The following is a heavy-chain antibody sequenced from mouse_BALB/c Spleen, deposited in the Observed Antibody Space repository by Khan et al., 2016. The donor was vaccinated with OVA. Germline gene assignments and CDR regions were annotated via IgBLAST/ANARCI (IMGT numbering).Heavy chain of an antibody. J-gene: IGHJ2*01. CDR3: ARTTRIKY. D-gene: IGHD2-12*01. Sequence: VQLKESGPGLVKPSQSLSLTCTVTGYSITSGYGWYWSRQFPGNKLEWVGYISYSGSTNYNPSLKSRISITRDTSMNQFFLQLNAVTTEDTATYNCARTTRIKYWGQGTTLTVSS. CDR2: ISYSGST. V-gene: IGHV3-1*02. CDR1: GYSITSGYG.